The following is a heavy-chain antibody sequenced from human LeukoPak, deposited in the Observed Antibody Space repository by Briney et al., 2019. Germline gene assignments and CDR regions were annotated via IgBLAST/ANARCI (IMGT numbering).Heavy chain of an antibody. CDR1: GFTVSSNY. D-gene: IGHD1-26*01. V-gene: IGHV3-66*01. Sequence: PGGSLRLSCAASGFTVSSNYMSWVRQAPGKGLEWVSVNSGGSTYYADSVKGRFTISRDNSKNTLYLQMNSLRAEDTAVYYCARDGSVVGASKYWGQGTLVTVSS. CDR3: ARDGSVVGASKY. CDR2: NSGGST. J-gene: IGHJ4*02.